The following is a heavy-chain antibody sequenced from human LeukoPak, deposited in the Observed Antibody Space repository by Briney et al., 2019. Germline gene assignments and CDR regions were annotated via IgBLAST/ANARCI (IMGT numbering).Heavy chain of an antibody. V-gene: IGHV1-69*04. Sequence: SVKVSCKASGGTFSSYAISWVRQAPGQGLEWMGRIIPILGIANYAQKFQGRVTITADKSTSTAYMELSSLRSEDTAVYYCARGDYGVGFYYYYGMDVWGQGTTVTVSS. CDR2: IIPILGIA. J-gene: IGHJ6*02. CDR1: GGTFSSYA. CDR3: ARGDYGVGFYYYYGMDV. D-gene: IGHD4-17*01.